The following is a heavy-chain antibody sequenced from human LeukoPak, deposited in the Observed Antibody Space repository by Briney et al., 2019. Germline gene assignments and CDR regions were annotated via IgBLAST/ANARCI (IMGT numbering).Heavy chain of an antibody. D-gene: IGHD3-9*01. J-gene: IGHJ4*02. V-gene: IGHV4-34*01. CDR3: ASSSYDLLTGLGLTHDF. CDR1: GGSFSDYF. CDR2: VHPSGRT. Sequence: PSETLSLTCAVYGGSFSDYFWTRIRQPPGKGLEWIGEVHPSGRTNYKSSLKSRVTISVDTSKNQFSLSLSSVTAADTAVYFCASSSYDLLTGLGLTHDFWGRGTLVTVSS.